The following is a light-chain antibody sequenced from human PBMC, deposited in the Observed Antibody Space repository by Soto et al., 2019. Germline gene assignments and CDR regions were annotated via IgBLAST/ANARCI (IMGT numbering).Light chain of an antibody. Sequence: QSVLTQPPSVSGAPGQRVTISCTGSSSNIGAGYDVHWYQHLPGTAPKLLIYGNSNRPSGVPDRFSGSKSGTSASLVITGLQAEDEADYYCHSYDSSLSGSVFGGGTKLTVL. CDR1: SSNIGAGYD. J-gene: IGLJ2*01. V-gene: IGLV1-40*01. CDR2: GNS. CDR3: HSYDSSLSGSV.